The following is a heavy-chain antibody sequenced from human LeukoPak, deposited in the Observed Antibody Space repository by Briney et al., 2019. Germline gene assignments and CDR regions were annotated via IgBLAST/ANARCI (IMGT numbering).Heavy chain of an antibody. CDR3: ARDAISGTTWDY. CDR1: AFTFRSYS. J-gene: IGHJ4*02. D-gene: IGHD1-20*01. V-gene: IGHV3-48*02. Sequence: GGSPRLSCTGSAFTFRSYSMNWVRQAPGKGLEWVSHISSTGSTIYYADSVKGRFTISRDNAKNSLYLQMDSLRDEDTAVYYCARDAISGTTWDYWGQGTLVTVSS. CDR2: ISSTGSTI.